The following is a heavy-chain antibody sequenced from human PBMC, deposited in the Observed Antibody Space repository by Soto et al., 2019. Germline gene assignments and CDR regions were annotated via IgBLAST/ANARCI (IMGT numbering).Heavy chain of an antibody. D-gene: IGHD4-17*01. J-gene: IGHJ1*01. CDR1: GGTFNNFA. Sequence: QVQLVQSVAEVKKPGSSLKVSCKASGGTFNNFAVYWVRQAPGQGLEWMGRVVPFFGSSTYAEKFEDRVSMTVDESTATAYLDLRSLTSEDTAVYYCATVDYDARGYFQHWGQGTLITVS. V-gene: IGHV1-69*01. CDR2: VVPFFGSS. CDR3: ATVDYDARGYFQH.